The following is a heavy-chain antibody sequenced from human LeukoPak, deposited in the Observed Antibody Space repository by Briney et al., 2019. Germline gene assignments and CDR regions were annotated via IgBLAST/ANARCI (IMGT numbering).Heavy chain of an antibody. Sequence: PSETLSLTCTVSGGSISSYYWSWIRQPAGKGLEWIGRIYTSGSTNYNPSLKSRVTMSVDTSKNQFSLKLSSVTAADTAVYYCAREAHYDILTGFSRSDAFDIWGQGTMVTVSS. CDR2: IYTSGST. V-gene: IGHV4-4*07. J-gene: IGHJ3*02. D-gene: IGHD3-9*01. CDR3: AREAHYDILTGFSRSDAFDI. CDR1: GGSISSYY.